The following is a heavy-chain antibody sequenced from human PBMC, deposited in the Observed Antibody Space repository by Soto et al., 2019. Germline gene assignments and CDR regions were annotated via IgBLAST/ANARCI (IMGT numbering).Heavy chain of an antibody. CDR3: AKDAARTSGWYYFDF. V-gene: IGHV3-23*01. CDR2: MSNSGDET. D-gene: IGHD6-19*01. Sequence: GWCLRLSFAASVFTLRTDAMGWVRQAPGKGLEWVSVMSNSGDETYYADSVKGRFTIYRDNFQNTLYLQLSSVRAEDTAVYYCAKDAARTSGWYYFDFWGQGTLVTVSS. J-gene: IGHJ4*02. CDR1: VFTLRTDA.